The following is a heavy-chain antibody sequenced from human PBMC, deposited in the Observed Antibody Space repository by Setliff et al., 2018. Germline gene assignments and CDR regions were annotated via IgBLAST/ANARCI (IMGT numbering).Heavy chain of an antibody. V-gene: IGHV4-38-2*01. D-gene: IGHD3-3*01. CDR2: IYHRGRK. CDR1: GASINIGHY. CDR3: ATPGRDDLDSPFEPFDI. Sequence: PSETLSLTCAVSGASINIGHYWGWIRQPPGKGLGWIATIYHRGRKYYNPSLQSRVSVSLDTSKNHFSLRLTSMTAADTAVYYCATPGRDDLDSPFEPFDIWGQGTMVTVSS. J-gene: IGHJ3*02.